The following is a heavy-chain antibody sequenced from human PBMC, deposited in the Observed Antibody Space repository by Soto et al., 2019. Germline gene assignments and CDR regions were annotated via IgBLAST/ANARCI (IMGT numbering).Heavy chain of an antibody. CDR2: ISGSGGST. Sequence: GGSLRLSCAASGFTFSSYAMSWVRQAPGKGLEWVSAISGSGGSTCYADSVKGRFTISRDNSKNTLYLQMNSLRAEDTAVYYCAKVRSGWTNYYFDYWGQGTLVTVSS. CDR3: AKVRSGWTNYYFDY. CDR1: GFTFSSYA. J-gene: IGHJ4*02. D-gene: IGHD6-19*01. V-gene: IGHV3-23*01.